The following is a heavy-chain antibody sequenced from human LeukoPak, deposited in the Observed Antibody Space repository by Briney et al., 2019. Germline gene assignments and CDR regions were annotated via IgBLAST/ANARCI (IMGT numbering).Heavy chain of an antibody. V-gene: IGHV3-66*01. CDR1: GFTFSSYW. CDR3: AREPGYSNAFDI. D-gene: IGHD6-13*01. CDR2: IYRGDST. Sequence: GGSLRLSCAASGFTFSSYWMHWVRQAPGRGLEWVSVIYRGDSTFYADSVKGRFTISRDNSKNTMYLQMNSLRAEDTAVYYCAREPGYSNAFDIWGQGTMVTVSS. J-gene: IGHJ3*02.